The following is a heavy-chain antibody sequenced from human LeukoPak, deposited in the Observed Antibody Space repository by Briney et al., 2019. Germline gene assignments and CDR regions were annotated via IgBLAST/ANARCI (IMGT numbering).Heavy chain of an antibody. V-gene: IGHV3-20*04. J-gene: IGHJ4*02. Sequence: GGSLRLSCAVSGFTFDDYGMSWVRQAPGKGLEWVSGINWNGGSTGYADSVKGRFTISRDNAKNSLYLQMNSLRAEDTALYYCARCPYDSSGYYYEYYFDYWGQGTLVTVSS. CDR2: INWNGGST. CDR3: ARCPYDSSGYYYEYYFDY. CDR1: GFTFDDYG. D-gene: IGHD3-22*01.